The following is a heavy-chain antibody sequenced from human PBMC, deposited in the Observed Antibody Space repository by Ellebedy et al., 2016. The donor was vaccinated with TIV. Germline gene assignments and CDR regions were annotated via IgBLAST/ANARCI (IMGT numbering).Heavy chain of an antibody. J-gene: IGHJ4*02. CDR2: IYYGGTT. D-gene: IGHD4-17*01. Sequence: SETLSLTXTVSGGSISSYYWSWIRQPPGKGLEFVGYIYYGGTTNYSPSLTSRVTISLGASKNQFSLRLTSVTAADTAVYYCARVNDFVYGDYGAVDSWGRGTLVTVSS. CDR1: GGSISSYY. V-gene: IGHV4-59*01. CDR3: ARVNDFVYGDYGAVDS.